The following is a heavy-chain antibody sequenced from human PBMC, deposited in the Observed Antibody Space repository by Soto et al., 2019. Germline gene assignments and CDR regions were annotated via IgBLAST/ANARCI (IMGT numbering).Heavy chain of an antibody. D-gene: IGHD6-6*01. Sequence: GPTLVNPTQTLTLTCNFSDFSLTTRGVGVGWIRQPPGKALEWLAVIYWNDDKSYSPSLKSRLTISKDTSKKQVVLTMMNMAPVDTGTYYCAQVDDVAALFAYLGQGTLVTVSS. CDR2: IYWNDDK. CDR3: AQVDDVAALFAY. J-gene: IGHJ4*02. V-gene: IGHV2-5*01. CDR1: DFSLTTRGVG.